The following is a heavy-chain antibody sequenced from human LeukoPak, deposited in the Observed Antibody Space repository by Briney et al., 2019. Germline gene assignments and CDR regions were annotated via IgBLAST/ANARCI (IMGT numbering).Heavy chain of an antibody. V-gene: IGHV3-7*01. CDR3: ARSLYDSSGYNGY. CDR2: IKQDGSKK. J-gene: IGHJ4*02. Sequence: GGSLRLSCAASGFTFSTYWMTWVRQTPGKGLEWVANIKQDGSKKYYADSVKGRFTISRDNAKNSVYLQTSSLRVEDTAVYYCARSLYDSSGYNGYWGQGILVTVSS. CDR1: GFTFSTYW. D-gene: IGHD3-22*01.